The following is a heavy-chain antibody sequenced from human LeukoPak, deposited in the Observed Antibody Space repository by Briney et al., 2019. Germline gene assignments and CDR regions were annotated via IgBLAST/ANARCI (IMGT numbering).Heavy chain of an antibody. CDR2: IKQDGSEK. D-gene: IGHD3-22*01. Sequence: GGSLRLSRAASGFTFNNYWMTWVRQPPGKGLEWVANIKQDGSEKHYVDSVKGRFTISRDNAKNSLYLQMNSLRAEDTAVYYCARDDSSVPPGYWGQGTLVTVSS. J-gene: IGHJ4*02. V-gene: IGHV3-7*01. CDR3: ARDDSSVPPGY. CDR1: GFTFNNYW.